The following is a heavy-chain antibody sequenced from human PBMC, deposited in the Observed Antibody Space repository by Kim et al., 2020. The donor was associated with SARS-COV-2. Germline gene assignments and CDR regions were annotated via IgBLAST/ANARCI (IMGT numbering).Heavy chain of an antibody. CDR2: INQSGTT. CDR3: ARGGYGDPDYNLSVMYV. Sequence: SETLSLTCAVSRGSFSDDFWSWIRQSPGKGLEWIGEINQSGTTNHNPSLKSRVAISIDTSKKQFSLKLNSVTAADTAVYYFARGGYGDPDYNLSVMYVWG. D-gene: IGHD4-17*01. CDR1: RGSFSDDF. J-gene: IGHJ6*01. V-gene: IGHV4-34*01.